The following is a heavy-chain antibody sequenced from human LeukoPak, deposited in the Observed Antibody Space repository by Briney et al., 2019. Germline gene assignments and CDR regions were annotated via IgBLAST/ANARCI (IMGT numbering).Heavy chain of an antibody. CDR1: GFNFNNAW. Sequence: PGGSLRLSCTTSGFNFNNAWMNWVRQAPGKGLEWVSLIYSGGAIRYADSVKGRFTISRDSSKNTLFLQMNDLTVEDTARYYCARRPGNWGQGILVTVSS. CDR3: ARRPGN. J-gene: IGHJ4*02. V-gene: IGHV3-53*01. CDR2: IYSGGAI. D-gene: IGHD1-14*01.